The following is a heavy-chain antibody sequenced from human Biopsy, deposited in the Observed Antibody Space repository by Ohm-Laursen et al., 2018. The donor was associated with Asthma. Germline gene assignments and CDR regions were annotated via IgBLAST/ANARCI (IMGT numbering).Heavy chain of an antibody. J-gene: IGHJ4*02. CDR3: ARKAGSCISRTCYSLDF. CDR1: GGTFNTYV. V-gene: IGHV1-69*01. D-gene: IGHD2-2*01. CDR2: INSVFGTT. Sequence: ASSVKVSCKSLGGTFNTYVIGWVRRAPGQGLEWMGGINSVFGTTTYPQKFQDRVTITADDSTSTVYMELSSLRSEDTAVYYCARKAGSCISRTCYSLDFWGQGILVTVSS.